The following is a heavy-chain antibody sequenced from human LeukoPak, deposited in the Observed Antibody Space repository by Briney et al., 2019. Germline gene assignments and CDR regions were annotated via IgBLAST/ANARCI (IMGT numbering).Heavy chain of an antibody. Sequence: GGSLRLSCAASGFTFSNYYMNWVRQAPGKGLEWVSSISPSSSAIYYADSVKGRFTISRDNAEDSVYLQMNSLRDEDTAVYYCARQFSGWTTYWGQGTLVTVSS. CDR2: ISPSSSAI. J-gene: IGHJ4*02. CDR1: GFTFSNYY. V-gene: IGHV3-48*02. CDR3: ARQFSGWTTY. D-gene: IGHD6-19*01.